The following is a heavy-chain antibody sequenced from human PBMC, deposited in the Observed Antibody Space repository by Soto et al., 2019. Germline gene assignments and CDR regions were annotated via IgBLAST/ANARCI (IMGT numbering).Heavy chain of an antibody. D-gene: IGHD3-9*01. CDR1: GGAFSSYA. CDR2: ISPKSGGT. V-gene: IGHV1-2*02. CDR3: ARPPGYISDWYYFDL. Sequence: ASVQVSCKTSGGAFSSYAISWVRQAPGQGFEWMGRISPKSGGTNYAQKFEGRVTMTWDTSLNTAYMELSSLISEDTAVYYCARPPGYISDWYYFDLWGQGTLVTVSS. J-gene: IGHJ4*02.